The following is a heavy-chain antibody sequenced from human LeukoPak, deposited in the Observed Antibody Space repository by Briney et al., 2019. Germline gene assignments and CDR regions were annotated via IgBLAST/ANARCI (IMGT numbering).Heavy chain of an antibody. Sequence: PGRSLRLSCAASGFTFDDYAMHWVRQAPGKGLEWVAGISWNGGSKDYADSVKGRFTISRDNAKNSLYLQMNSLRAEDTALYYCAKDMDVSYSGSANDAFDIWGQGTMVTVSS. D-gene: IGHD1-26*01. CDR1: GFTFDDYA. CDR3: AKDMDVSYSGSANDAFDI. V-gene: IGHV3-9*01. J-gene: IGHJ3*02. CDR2: ISWNGGSK.